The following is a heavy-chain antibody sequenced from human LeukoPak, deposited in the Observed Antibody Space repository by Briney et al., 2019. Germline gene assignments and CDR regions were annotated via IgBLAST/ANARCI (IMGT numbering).Heavy chain of an antibody. J-gene: IGHJ4*02. CDR3: ARVGSDSSGWRRFDY. Sequence: GASVKVSCKASGYTFISYAMHWVRQAPGQGLEWMGWINPNSGGTNSAQKFQGRVTMTRDTSISTAYMELSRLRSDDTAVYYCARVGSDSSGWRRFDYWGQGTLVTVSS. D-gene: IGHD6-19*01. CDR1: GYTFISYA. CDR2: INPNSGGT. V-gene: IGHV1-2*02.